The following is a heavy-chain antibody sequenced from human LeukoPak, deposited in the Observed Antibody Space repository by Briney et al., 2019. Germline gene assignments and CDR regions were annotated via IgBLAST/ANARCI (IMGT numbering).Heavy chain of an antibody. D-gene: IGHD1-14*01. Sequence: SVKVSCKASGGTFSSYAISWVRQAPGQGLEWMGGIIPIFGTANYAQKFQGRVTITADESTSTAYMELSSLRSEDTAVYYCARGPEGPLYYYGMDVWAKGPRSPSP. J-gene: IGHJ6*02. CDR1: GGTFSSYA. CDR2: IIPIFGTA. CDR3: ARGPEGPLYYYGMDV. V-gene: IGHV1-69*13.